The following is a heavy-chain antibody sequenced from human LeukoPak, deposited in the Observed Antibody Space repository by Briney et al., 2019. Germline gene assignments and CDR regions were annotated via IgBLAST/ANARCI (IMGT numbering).Heavy chain of an antibody. CDR2: ISYDGSNK. V-gene: IGHV3-30*03. CDR3: VREYYYDGSGYSSPDY. Sequence: GRSLRLSCAASGFTFSSYGMHWVRQAPGKGLEWVAVISYDGSNKYYADSVKGRFTISRDNSKNTLYLQMNSLRPEDTAVYYCVREYYYDGSGYSSPDYWGQGTLVTVSS. J-gene: IGHJ4*02. D-gene: IGHD3-22*01. CDR1: GFTFSSYG.